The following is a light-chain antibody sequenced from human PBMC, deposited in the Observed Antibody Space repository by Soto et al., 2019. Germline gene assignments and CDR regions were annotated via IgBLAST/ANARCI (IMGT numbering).Light chain of an antibody. CDR2: DAS. CDR1: QSIVTY. V-gene: IGKV1-5*01. J-gene: IGKJ1*01. Sequence: DIQMTQSPSSLSASVGDRVTITCRASQSIVTYLNWYLQKPGKAPKLLIYDASSLESGVPSRFSGSGSGTEFTLTISSLQPDDFATYYCQQYNSYSKTFGQGTKVDIK. CDR3: QQYNSYSKT.